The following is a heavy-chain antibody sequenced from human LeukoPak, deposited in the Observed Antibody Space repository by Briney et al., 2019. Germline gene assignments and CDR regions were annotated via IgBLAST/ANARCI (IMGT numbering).Heavy chain of an antibody. J-gene: IGHJ4*02. V-gene: IGHV4-59*01. CDR2: IHYSGST. Sequence: SETLSLTRTVSGGSFSGYYWSWIRQPPGKGLEWIGYIHYSGSTNYNPSLKSRVSLSVDTSKNQFSLKLSSVTAADTALYYCGRDYGANSPFFDYWGQGTLVTVSS. CDR3: GRDYGANSPFFDY. CDR1: GGSFSGYY. D-gene: IGHD4-23*01.